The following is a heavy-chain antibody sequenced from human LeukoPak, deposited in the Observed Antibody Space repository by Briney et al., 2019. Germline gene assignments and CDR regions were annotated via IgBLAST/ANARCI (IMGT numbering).Heavy chain of an antibody. CDR2: IYYTGST. D-gene: IGHD1-26*01. V-gene: IGHV4-39*01. Sequence: SETVSLTCTVSGDSITSRSYYWGWIRQPPGKGLEWIGSIYYTGSTYYNPSLKSRVTISVDTSKNQFSLKLSSVTAADTAVYYCARLARGSGSYYFDYWGQGTLVTVSS. CDR1: GDSITSRSYY. CDR3: ARLARGSGSYYFDY. J-gene: IGHJ4*02.